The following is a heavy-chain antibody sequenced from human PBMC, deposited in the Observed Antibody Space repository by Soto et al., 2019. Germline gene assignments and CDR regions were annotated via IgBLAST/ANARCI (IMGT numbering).Heavy chain of an antibody. CDR2: IYVTGAV. J-gene: IGHJ5*02. Sequence: PGGSLRLSFAASGFTVSSYYMDWVRQTPGKGLEWIGHIYVTGAVDYNPSLRDRITISQETSERQFSLHLRLVTAADTADYHRARLRIGTNNYKWFDPWGQGTLVTFSS. CDR1: GFTVSSYY. D-gene: IGHD1-1*01. V-gene: IGHV4-59*06. CDR3: ARLRIGTNNYKWFDP.